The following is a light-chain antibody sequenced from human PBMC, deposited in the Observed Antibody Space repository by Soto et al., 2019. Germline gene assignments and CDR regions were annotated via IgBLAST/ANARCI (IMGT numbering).Light chain of an antibody. CDR3: QQYNNWYT. CDR2: GAS. J-gene: IGKJ2*01. V-gene: IGKV3-15*01. Sequence: EIVMTQSPATLSVSPRESATLSCRASQSVSNNLAWYQQKPGQAPRLLIYGASTRATNIPARFSGSGSETEFTLIISSLQSEDFAVYYCQQYNNWYTFGQGTKLEI. CDR1: QSVSNN.